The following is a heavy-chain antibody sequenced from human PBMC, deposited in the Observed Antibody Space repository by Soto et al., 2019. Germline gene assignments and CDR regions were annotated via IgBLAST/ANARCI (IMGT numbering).Heavy chain of an antibody. V-gene: IGHV3-33*01. D-gene: IGHD2-8*01. CDR1: GFTFTTYG. J-gene: IGHJ4*02. Sequence: QVHLVESGGGVVQPGRSLRLSCAASGFTFTTYGLHWVRQAPGKGLEWVSVIWYDGSIKFYADSVKGRFTISRDNSRNTLYLHMNSLTVADTAVYYCGRDRGGVIDYWGQGTLVTVSS. CDR3: GRDRGGVIDY. CDR2: IWYDGSIK.